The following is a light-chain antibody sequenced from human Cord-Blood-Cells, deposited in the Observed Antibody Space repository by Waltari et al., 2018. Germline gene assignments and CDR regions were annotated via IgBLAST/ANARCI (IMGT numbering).Light chain of an antibody. V-gene: IGKV3-11*01. CDR1: QSVSSY. J-gene: IGKJ5*01. CDR3: QQRSNWPPIT. CDR2: DAY. Sequence: EIVLTQSPATLSLSPGERATLSYRASQSVSSYLAWYQQKPGQAPRLLIYDAYNRATGIPARFSGSGSGTDFTLTISSLEPEDFAVYYCQQRSNWPPITFGQGTRLEIK.